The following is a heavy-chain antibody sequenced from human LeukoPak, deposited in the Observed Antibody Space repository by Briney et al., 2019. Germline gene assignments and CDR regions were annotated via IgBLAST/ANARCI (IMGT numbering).Heavy chain of an antibody. CDR2: IRNKANSYTT. J-gene: IGHJ4*02. D-gene: IGHD2-15*01. CDR3: ARVGCSGGSCYDFDF. V-gene: IGHV3-72*01. Sequence: GGSLRLSCAASGFTFSDHYMDWVRQAPGKGLEWVGRIRNKANSYTTEYAASVKGRFTVSRDDSKNSLYLQMDSLKTEDTAVYYCARVGCSGGSCYDFDFWGQGTLVTVSS. CDR1: GFTFSDHY.